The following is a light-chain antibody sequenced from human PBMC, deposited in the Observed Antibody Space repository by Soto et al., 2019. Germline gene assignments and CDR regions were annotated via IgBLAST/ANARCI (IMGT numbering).Light chain of an antibody. CDR3: QQYGSLSWT. J-gene: IGKJ1*01. Sequence: EIVKTQSPATLSVSPGERATLSCRASQSVSSNLAWYQQRPGQAPRIIIFGASGRATGIPDRFSGSGSGTDFTLTISRLEPEDLAVYYCQQYGSLSWTFGQGTKVDIK. CDR1: QSVSSN. CDR2: GAS. V-gene: IGKV3-20*01.